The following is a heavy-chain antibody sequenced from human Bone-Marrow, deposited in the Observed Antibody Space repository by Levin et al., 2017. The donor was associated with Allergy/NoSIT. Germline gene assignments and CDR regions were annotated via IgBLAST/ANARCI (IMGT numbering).Heavy chain of an antibody. CDR2: IYSGGDT. D-gene: IGHD1-1*01. CDR1: GFTVSRNY. CDR3: ARDGPGTATGKP. J-gene: IGHJ4*02. Sequence: GGSLRLSCAASGFTVSRNYMSWVRQAPGKGLEWVSLIYSGGDTQYADSAKGRFTISRDNSTNTPYLQMNSLRVDDTAVYYCARDGPGTATGKPWSQGTLVTVSS. V-gene: IGHV3-66*01.